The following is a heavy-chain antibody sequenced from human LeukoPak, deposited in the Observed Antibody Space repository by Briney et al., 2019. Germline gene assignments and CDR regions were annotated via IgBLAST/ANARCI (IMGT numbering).Heavy chain of an antibody. CDR1: GGSISSGDYY. D-gene: IGHD3-22*01. CDR3: ARTSYYDSSGPRHAFDI. V-gene: IGHV4-30-4*01. Sequence: SQTLSLTCTVSGGSISSGDYYWSWIRQPPGKGLEWIGYIYYSGSTYYNPSLKSRVTISVDTSKNQFSLKLSSVTAADTAVYYCARTSYYDSSGPRHAFDIWGQGTMVTVSS. J-gene: IGHJ3*02. CDR2: IYYSGST.